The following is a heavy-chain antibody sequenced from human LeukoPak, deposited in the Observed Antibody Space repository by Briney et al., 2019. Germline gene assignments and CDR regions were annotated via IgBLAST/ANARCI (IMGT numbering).Heavy chain of an antibody. D-gene: IGHD3-10*01. CDR2: IYTSGST. J-gene: IGHJ4*02. CDR3: ARGPPPGLLWFGDSMEGYYFDS. Sequence: SETLSLTCTVSGGSISSYYWSWIRQPAGKGLEWIGRIYTSGSTNYNPSLKSRVTMSVDTSKNQFSLKLSSVTAADTAVYYCARGPPPGLLWFGDSMEGYYFDSWGQGTLVTVSS. CDR1: GGSISSYY. V-gene: IGHV4-4*07.